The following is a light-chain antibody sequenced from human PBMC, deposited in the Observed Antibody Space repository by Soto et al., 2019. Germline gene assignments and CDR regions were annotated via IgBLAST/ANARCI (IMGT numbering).Light chain of an antibody. CDR3: HSYDSSRSGVV. CDR1: SSNIGAGYD. V-gene: IGLV1-40*01. J-gene: IGLJ2*01. Sequence: QSVLTQPPSVSGAPGQRVTISCTGSSSNIGAGYDVHWYQQLPGTAPKLLIYGNSNRPSGVPDRFSGSQAGTSASLAITGLQAEDEADYYCHSYDSSRSGVVFGGGTKLTVL. CDR2: GNS.